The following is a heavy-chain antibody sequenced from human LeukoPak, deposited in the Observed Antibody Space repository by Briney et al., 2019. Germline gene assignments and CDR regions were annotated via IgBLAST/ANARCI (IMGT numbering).Heavy chain of an antibody. CDR1: GGSFSGYY. V-gene: IGHV4-34*01. J-gene: IGHJ4*02. D-gene: IGHD2-15*01. CDR2: INHSGST. CDR3: TRSDYSTYFNY. Sequence: PSETLSLTCAVYGGSFSGYYWSWIRQPPGKGLEWIGEINHSGSTNYNPSLKSRVTISVDTSKNQFSLKLSSVTAADTAVYFCTRSDYSTYFNYWGPGTQVTVSS.